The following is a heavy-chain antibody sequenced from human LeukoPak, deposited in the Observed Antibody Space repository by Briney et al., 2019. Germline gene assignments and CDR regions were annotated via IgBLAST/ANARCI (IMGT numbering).Heavy chain of an antibody. J-gene: IGHJ4*02. CDR1: GGSISSYY. CDR2: IHTSGST. Sequence: SETLSLTCTVSGGSISSYYWSWIRQPAGKGLEWIGRIHTSGSTNYNPSLKSRVTMSGDTSKNQFSLKLSSVTAADTAVYYCARGFSPTIAVLFDYWGQGTLVTVSS. CDR3: ARGFSPTIAVLFDY. V-gene: IGHV4-4*07. D-gene: IGHD6-19*01.